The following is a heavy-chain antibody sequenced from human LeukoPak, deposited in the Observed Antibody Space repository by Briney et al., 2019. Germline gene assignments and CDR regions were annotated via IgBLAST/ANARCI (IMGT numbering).Heavy chain of an antibody. Sequence: AGGSLRLSCAASGFTFCTYSMNWVRQAPGRGLEWVSSISSSSSKYIYYADSVKGRFTISRDDAKNSLSLQMNSLRAEDTAVYYCAIDLDSVVVPASWFYPWGQGTLVTVSS. V-gene: IGHV3-21*01. J-gene: IGHJ5*02. CDR1: GFTFCTYS. D-gene: IGHD2-2*03. CDR2: ISSSSSKYI. CDR3: AIDLDSVVVPASWFYP.